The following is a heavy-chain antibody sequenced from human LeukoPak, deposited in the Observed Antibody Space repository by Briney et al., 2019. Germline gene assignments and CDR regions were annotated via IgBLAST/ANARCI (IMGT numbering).Heavy chain of an antibody. CDR3: ARDGDYCSSTSCYEMFDY. CDR2: ISAYNGNT. Sequence: PVASVKVSCKASGYTFTSYGISWVRQAPGQGLEWMGWISAYNGNTNYAQKLQGRVTMTTDTSTSTAYMELRSLRSDDTAVYYCARDGDYCSSTSCYEMFDYWGQGTLVTVSS. J-gene: IGHJ4*02. V-gene: IGHV1-18*01. CDR1: GYTFTSYG. D-gene: IGHD2-2*01.